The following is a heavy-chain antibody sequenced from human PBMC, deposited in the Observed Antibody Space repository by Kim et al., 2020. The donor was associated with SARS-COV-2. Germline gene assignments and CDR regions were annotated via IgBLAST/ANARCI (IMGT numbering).Heavy chain of an antibody. J-gene: IGHJ5*02. CDR3: ARAGYSSSWYEQNWFDP. CDR2: IYYSGST. V-gene: IGHV4-59*01. D-gene: IGHD6-13*01. Sequence: SETLSLTCTVSGGSISSYYWSWIQQPPGKGLEWIGYIYYSGSTNYNPSLKSRVTISVDTSKNQFSLKLSSVTAADTAVYYCARAGYSSSWYEQNWFDPWGQGTLVTVSS. CDR1: GGSISSYY.